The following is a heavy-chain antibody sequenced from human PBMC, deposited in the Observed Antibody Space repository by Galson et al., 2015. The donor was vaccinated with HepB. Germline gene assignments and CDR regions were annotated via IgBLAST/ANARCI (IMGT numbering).Heavy chain of an antibody. Sequence: SLRLSCAASGFTFSSYAMHWVRQAPGKGLEWVAVISYDGSNKYYADSVKGRFTISRDNSKNTLYLQMSSLRAEDTAVYYCARDRAIKVPAHYYYGMDVWGQGTTVTVSS. CDR1: GFTFSSYA. D-gene: IGHD2-2*01. CDR2: ISYDGSNK. V-gene: IGHV3-30-3*01. CDR3: ARDRAIKVPAHYYYGMDV. J-gene: IGHJ6*02.